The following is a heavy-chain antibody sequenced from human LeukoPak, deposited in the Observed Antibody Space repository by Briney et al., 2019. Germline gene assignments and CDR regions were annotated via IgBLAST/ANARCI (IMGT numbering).Heavy chain of an antibody. CDR1: GGTFSSYA. V-gene: IGHV1-69*13. CDR2: IIPIFGTA. CDR3: ARDHKPSPGAFDI. J-gene: IGHJ3*02. Sequence: GASVKVSCKASGGTFSSYAISWVRQAPGQGLEWMGGIIPIFGTANYAQKFQGRVTITADESTSTAYMELSSLRSEDTAVYYCARDHKPSPGAFDIWGQGTMVTVSS.